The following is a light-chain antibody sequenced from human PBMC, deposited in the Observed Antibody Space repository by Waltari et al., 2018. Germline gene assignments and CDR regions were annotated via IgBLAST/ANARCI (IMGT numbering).Light chain of an antibody. J-gene: IGKJ4*01. CDR1: QTVRTTY. Sequence: EIVLTQSPGTLSLSPGERATLSCRASQTVRTTYLAWYQQQPGEAPTLVIHGASSRATGIPDRFSGSGSGTDFSLTISSLEPEDFAVYYCQQYDISPLTFGGGTKVEIK. CDR2: GAS. V-gene: IGKV3-20*01. CDR3: QQYDISPLT.